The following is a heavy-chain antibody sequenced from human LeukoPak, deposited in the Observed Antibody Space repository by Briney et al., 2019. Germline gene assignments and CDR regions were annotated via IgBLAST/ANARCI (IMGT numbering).Heavy chain of an antibody. CDR3: AGGYSDHAY. Sequence: GGSLRLSCAASGITVSSNYLDWVRQAPGKGLEWVSVIYGGGSAQYADSVQGRFTISRDNSQNTLYLHMESLRAEDTAVYYCAGGYSDHAYWGQGTLVTVSS. CDR1: GITVSSNY. V-gene: IGHV3-66*01. CDR2: IYGGGSA. D-gene: IGHD5-18*01. J-gene: IGHJ4*02.